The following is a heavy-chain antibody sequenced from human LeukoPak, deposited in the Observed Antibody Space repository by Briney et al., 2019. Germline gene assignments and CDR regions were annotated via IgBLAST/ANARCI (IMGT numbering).Heavy chain of an antibody. D-gene: IGHD3-10*01. CDR3: ARATASGSGRAYDH. Sequence: TSETLSLTCAVYGGSFSGYYWSWIRQPPGKGLEWIGEINHSGGTNSNPSLKNRVTMSIDMSKNQFSLKLNSVTAADTAVYYCARATASGSGRAYDHWAQGNLVPVSS. V-gene: IGHV4-34*01. J-gene: IGHJ4*02. CDR1: GGSFSGYY. CDR2: INHSGGT.